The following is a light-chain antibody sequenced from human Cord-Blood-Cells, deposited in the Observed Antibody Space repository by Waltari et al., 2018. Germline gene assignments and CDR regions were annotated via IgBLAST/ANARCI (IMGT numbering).Light chain of an antibody. V-gene: IGKV1-39*01. CDR2: AAS. J-gene: IGKJ1*01. Sequence: DIQMTQSPSSLSASVGDRVTITCRGSQSISSYVNWYQQKPGKAPKLLIYAASSLQSGVPSRFSGSGSGTDFTLTISSLQPEDFATYYCQQSYSTPRTFGQGTKVEIK. CDR3: QQSYSTPRT. CDR1: QSISSY.